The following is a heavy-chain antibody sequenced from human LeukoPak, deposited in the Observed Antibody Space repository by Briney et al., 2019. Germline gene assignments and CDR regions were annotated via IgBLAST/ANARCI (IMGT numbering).Heavy chain of an antibody. CDR2: ISSSTSYI. CDR3: ARGGPFDY. V-gene: IGHV3-21*01. CDR1: GFTFSSFS. J-gene: IGHJ4*02. Sequence: PGGSLRLSCAASGFTFSSFSINWVRQAPGKGLEWVSSISSSTSYIYYADSVKGRFTISRVNAKNSLYLQMSSLRAEDTAVYYCARGGPFDYWGQGTLVTVSS.